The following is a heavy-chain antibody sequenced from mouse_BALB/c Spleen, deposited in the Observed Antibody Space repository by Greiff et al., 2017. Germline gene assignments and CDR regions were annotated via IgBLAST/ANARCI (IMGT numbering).Heavy chain of an antibody. V-gene: IGHV1-7*01. D-gene: IGHD1-1*01. J-gene: IGHJ4*01. CDR3: AREKDYYGSSTWGAMDY. CDR2: INPSTGYT. Sequence: QVQLQQSGAELAKPGASVKMSCKASGYTFTSYWMHWVKQRPGQGLEWIGYINPSTGYTEYNQKFKDKATLTADKSSSTAYMQLSSLTSEDSAVYYCAREKDYYGSSTWGAMDYWGQGTSVTVSS. CDR1: GYTFTSYW.